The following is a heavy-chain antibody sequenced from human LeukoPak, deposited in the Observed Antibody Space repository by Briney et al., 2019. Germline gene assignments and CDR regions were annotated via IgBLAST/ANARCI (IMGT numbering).Heavy chain of an antibody. CDR1: GFTFSSYG. D-gene: IGHD3-10*01. Sequence: HSGGSLRLSCAASGFTFSSYGMHWVRQAPGKGLEWVAVISYDGSNKYYADSVKGRFTTSRDNSKNTLYLQMNSLRAEDTAVYYCAKTNMVRGVTGYYFDYWGQGTLVTVSS. V-gene: IGHV3-30*18. CDR2: ISYDGSNK. J-gene: IGHJ4*02. CDR3: AKTNMVRGVTGYYFDY.